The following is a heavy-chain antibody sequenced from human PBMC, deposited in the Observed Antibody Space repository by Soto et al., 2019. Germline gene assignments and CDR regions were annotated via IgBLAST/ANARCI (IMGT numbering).Heavy chain of an antibody. CDR3: ARDHRASRDTAMVTRSFDL. Sequence: EVQLVESGGGLVQPGGSLRLSCAASGFTFSSYWMSWVRQAPGKGLEWVANIKQDGSEKYYVDSVKGRFTISRDNAKNSLYLQMNSLRAEDTAVYYCARDHRASRDTAMVTRSFDLWGRGTLVTVSS. CDR1: GFTFSSYW. V-gene: IGHV3-7*01. CDR2: IKQDGSEK. J-gene: IGHJ2*01. D-gene: IGHD5-18*01.